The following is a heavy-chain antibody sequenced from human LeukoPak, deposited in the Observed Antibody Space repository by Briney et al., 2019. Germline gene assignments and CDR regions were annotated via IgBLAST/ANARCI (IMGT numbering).Heavy chain of an antibody. CDR2: IRSKAYGGTT. V-gene: IGHV3-49*04. D-gene: IGHD3-22*01. J-gene: IGHJ4*02. CDR3: TRDRNYYDSSGYYYGRGVFDY. Sequence: PGGSLRLSCTASGFTFSDYAMSWVRQAPGKGLEWVGFIRSKAYGGTTEYAASVKGRFTISRDDSKSIAYLQMNSLKTEDTAVYYCTRDRNYYDSSGYYYGRGVFDYWGQGTLATVSS. CDR1: GFTFSDYA.